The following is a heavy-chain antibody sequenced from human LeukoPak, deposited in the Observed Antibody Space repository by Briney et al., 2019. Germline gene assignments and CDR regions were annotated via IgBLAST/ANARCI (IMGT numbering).Heavy chain of an antibody. CDR2: IRYDGGNK. CDR1: GFSFSNYG. CDR3: AKDPGANYYFDY. Sequence: GGAVRLSCPASGFSFSNYGMHWVGLAPGKGLAWVSFIRYDGGNKWYADSVKGRFTASRDNSKNTLYLQMNSLTTEDTAVYYCAKDPGANYYFDYWGQGTPVTVSS. V-gene: IGHV3-30*02. D-gene: IGHD2-8*01. J-gene: IGHJ4*02.